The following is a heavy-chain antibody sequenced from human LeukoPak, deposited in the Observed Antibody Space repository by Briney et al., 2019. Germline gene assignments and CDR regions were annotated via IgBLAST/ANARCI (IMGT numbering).Heavy chain of an antibody. J-gene: IGHJ3*02. V-gene: IGHV4-38-2*02. CDR1: GYSISSGYY. CDR3: ARYAYGEYDEDAFDI. CDR2: ISHSGST. D-gene: IGHD4-17*01. Sequence: PSETLSLTCTVSGYSISSGYYWTWIRQPPGKGLEWIGEISHSGSTNYNPSLKSRVTMSVDTSKNQFSLKMTSVTAADTALYYCARYAYGEYDEDAFDIWGQGTMVTVSS.